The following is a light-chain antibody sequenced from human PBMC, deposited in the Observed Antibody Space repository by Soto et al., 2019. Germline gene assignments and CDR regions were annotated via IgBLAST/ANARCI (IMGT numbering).Light chain of an antibody. CDR2: EGS. V-gene: IGLV2-14*02. CDR1: SSDIGSYHL. CDR3: TSPTPGSLYV. J-gene: IGLJ1*01. Sequence: QSVLTQPASVSGSPRQSITISCTGTSSDIGSYHLVSWYQQHPGKAPKLIIYEGSKRPSGISNRFSGSKSGNTASLTISGLQAEDEADYFCTSPTPGSLYVFGSGTKVTVL.